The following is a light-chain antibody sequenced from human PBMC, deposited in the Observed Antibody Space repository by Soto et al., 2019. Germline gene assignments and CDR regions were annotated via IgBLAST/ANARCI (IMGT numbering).Light chain of an antibody. J-gene: IGKJ1*01. CDR1: QSIVYSDGQAY. V-gene: IGKV2-30*01. CDR2: RAS. Sequence: DVVMTQSPLSLPVTLGQPASISCRSSQSIVYSDGQAYLSWFQQRPGQSPRRLIYRASNRDSRVPDRFSVSGSGTDFTLQIDRVEAEDVGIYYCMQGTYWPPTFGRGTRVEIK. CDR3: MQGTYWPPT.